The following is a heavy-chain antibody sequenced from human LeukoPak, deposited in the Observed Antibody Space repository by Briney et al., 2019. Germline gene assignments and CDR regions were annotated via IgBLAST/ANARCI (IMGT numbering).Heavy chain of an antibody. CDR1: GYTFTGYY. Sequence: ASVKVSCKASGYTFTGYYIHWVRQAPGQGLEWMGWINPNSGGTNYAQKFQGRVTMTRDTSISTAYMELSRLRSDDTAVYYCARDWRIGYCSGGSCYSGDYWGQGTLVTVSS. CDR2: INPNSGGT. J-gene: IGHJ4*02. D-gene: IGHD2-15*01. V-gene: IGHV1-2*02. CDR3: ARDWRIGYCSGGSCYSGDY.